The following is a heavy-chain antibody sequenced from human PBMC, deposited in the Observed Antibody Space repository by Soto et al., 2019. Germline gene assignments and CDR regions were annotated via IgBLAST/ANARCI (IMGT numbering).Heavy chain of an antibody. V-gene: IGHV3-23*01. J-gene: IGHJ4*02. Sequence: EVQLLESGGALVQPGGPLRLSCEGSAFTFSNYDMSWVRQAPGKGLEWVSAISRSGGNTYYADSVKGRFSISRDNSKNTLYMQMNSLRAEDTAVYYCAKEGSRTITLVIYATHFFDYWGQGTPVTVSS. CDR2: ISRSGGNT. CDR1: AFTFSNYD. CDR3: AKEGSRTITLVIYATHFFDY. D-gene: IGHD5-12*01.